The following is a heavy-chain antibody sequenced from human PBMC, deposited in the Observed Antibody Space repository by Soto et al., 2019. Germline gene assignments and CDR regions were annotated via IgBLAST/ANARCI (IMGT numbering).Heavy chain of an antibody. CDR1: GYFFTSYY. CDR2: INPNNGGT. D-gene: IGHD3-10*01. Sequence: ASVKVSCKTSGYFFTSYYIHWVRQAPGQGLEWMGWINPNNGGTNSAQKFQGRVTMTSDTSINTAYMEITSLRSDDTALYYCAREVTYGGGSFSLGLWGQGTMVTVSS. CDR3: AREVTYGGGSFSLGL. J-gene: IGHJ4*02. V-gene: IGHV1-2*02.